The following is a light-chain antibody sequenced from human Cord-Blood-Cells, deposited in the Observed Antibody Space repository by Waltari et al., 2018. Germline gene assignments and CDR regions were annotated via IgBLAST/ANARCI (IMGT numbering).Light chain of an antibody. Sequence: QSALTQPRLVSVHPGQSVNYPCPGPSSDAGCSNYVAWYQQHPGKAPKLMIYDVSKRPSGVPDRFSGSKSGNTASLTISGLQAEDEADYYCCSYAGSYTYVFGTGTKVTVL. CDR3: CSYAGSYTYV. J-gene: IGLJ1*01. V-gene: IGLV2-11*01. CDR1: SSDAGCSNY. CDR2: DVS.